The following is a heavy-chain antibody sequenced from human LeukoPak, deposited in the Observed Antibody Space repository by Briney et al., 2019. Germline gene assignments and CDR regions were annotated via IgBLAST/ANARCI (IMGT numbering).Heavy chain of an antibody. CDR1: GGSISSGSYY. V-gene: IGHV4-61*02. J-gene: IGHJ3*02. CDR3: ARGYDPSRDAFDI. CDR2: IYTSGST. Sequence: TSQTLSLTCTVSGGSISSGSYYWSWIRQPAGKGLEWIGRIYTSGSTNYNPSLKSRVTILVDTSKNQFSLKLSSVTAADTAVYYCARGYDPSRDAFDIWAQGTMVTVSS. D-gene: IGHD3-22*01.